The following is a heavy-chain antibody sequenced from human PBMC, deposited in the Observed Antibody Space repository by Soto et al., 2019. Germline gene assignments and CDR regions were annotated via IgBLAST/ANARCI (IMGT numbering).Heavy chain of an antibody. CDR2: ISAHNGDK. J-gene: IGHJ4*02. Sequence: QVQLVHSGAEVKKPGASVKVSCKASGYSVNIYGISWVRQAPGQGLEWMGRISAHNGDKKHALKFQGRITMSTDTSTSTAYMELRSLTSDDTAVYYWASDDRAAGHGSYAYFDYWGQGTLVTVSS. CDR3: ASDDRAAGHGSYAYFDY. V-gene: IGHV1-18*01. CDR1: GYSVNIYG.